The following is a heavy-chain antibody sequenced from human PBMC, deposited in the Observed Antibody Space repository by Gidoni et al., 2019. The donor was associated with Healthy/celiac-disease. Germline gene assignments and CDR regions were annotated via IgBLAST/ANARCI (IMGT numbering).Heavy chain of an antibody. CDR2: IWYDGSNK. CDR3: ARGTPIYDFWSGLGMDV. J-gene: IGHJ6*02. D-gene: IGHD3-3*01. CDR1: GFTFSSYG. Sequence: QVQLVESGGGVVQPGRSLRLSCAASGFTFSSYGMHWVRQAPGKGLEWVAVIWYDGSNKYYADSVKGRFTISRDNSKNTLYLQMNSLRAEDTAVYYCARGTPIYDFWSGLGMDVWGQGTTVTVSS. V-gene: IGHV3-33*01.